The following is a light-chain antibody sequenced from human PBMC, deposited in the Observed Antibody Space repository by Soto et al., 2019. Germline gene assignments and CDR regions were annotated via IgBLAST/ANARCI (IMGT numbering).Light chain of an antibody. CDR3: QSYVSSLSINV. Sequence: QSVLTQPPPVSGAPGQRVTISCTGSRSNTGTAYRAHCYQHLPGAAPRLLIYGNSNRPSGVPDRFSGSKSGTSASLAVTVLQAEDEADDYCQSYVSSLSINVFGSGTKVTVL. V-gene: IGLV1-40*01. CDR1: RSNTGTAYR. CDR2: GNS. J-gene: IGLJ1*01.